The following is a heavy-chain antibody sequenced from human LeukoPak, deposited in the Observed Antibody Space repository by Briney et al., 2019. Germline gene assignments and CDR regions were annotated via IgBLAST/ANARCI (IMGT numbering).Heavy chain of an antibody. CDR3: ATHPRLERHPLLDY. J-gene: IGHJ4*02. V-gene: IGHV3-30*03. Sequence: PRGSLRLSCAASGFTFSSCGMHWVRQAPGKGLEWVAVISYDGSNKYYADSVKGRFTISRDNSKNTLYLQMNSLRAEDTAVYYCATHPRLERHPLLDYWGQGTLVTVSS. CDR2: ISYDGSNK. D-gene: IGHD1-1*01. CDR1: GFTFSSCG.